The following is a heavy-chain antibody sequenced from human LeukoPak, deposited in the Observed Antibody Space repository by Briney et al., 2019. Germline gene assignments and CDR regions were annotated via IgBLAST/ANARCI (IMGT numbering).Heavy chain of an antibody. CDR3: ARGSGYCSSTSCPSVWFDP. CDR2: IYTSGST. Sequence: PSQTLSLTCTVSGGSISSGSYCWSWIRQPAGKGLERIGRIYTSGSTNYNPSLKSRVTISVDTSKNQFSQKLSSVTAADTAVYYCARGSGYCSSTSCPSVWFDPWGQGTLVTVSS. D-gene: IGHD2-2*01. CDR1: GGSISSGSYC. V-gene: IGHV4-61*02. J-gene: IGHJ5*02.